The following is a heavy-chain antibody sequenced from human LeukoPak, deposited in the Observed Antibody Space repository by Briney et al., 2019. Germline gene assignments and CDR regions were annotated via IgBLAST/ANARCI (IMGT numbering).Heavy chain of an antibody. CDR2: ISSSGSTI. V-gene: IGHV3-48*03. D-gene: IGHD3-9*01. Sequence: GGSLRLSCAASGFTFSSYEMNWVRQAPGKGLEWVSCISSSGSTIYYADSVKGRFTISRDNAKNSLYLQMNSLRAEDTAVYYCARVGRRYFDWLMGYYYGMDVWGQGTTVTVSS. CDR3: ARVGRRYFDWLMGYYYGMDV. CDR1: GFTFSSYE. J-gene: IGHJ6*02.